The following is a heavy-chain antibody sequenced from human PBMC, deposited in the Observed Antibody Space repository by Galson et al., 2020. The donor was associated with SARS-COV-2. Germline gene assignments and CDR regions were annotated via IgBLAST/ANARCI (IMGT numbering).Heavy chain of an antibody. V-gene: IGHV3-23*01. CDR2: ISGRGGST. CDR3: AKCGHSFGNNGYTSNALDI. J-gene: IGHJ3*02. Sequence: GGSLRLSCVASGFTFSNYAMTWVRQAPGKGLEWVSAISGRGGSTYYADSVKGRFTISRDNSKNTLYLQVNSLRAEDTAIYYCAKCGHSFGNNGYTSNALDIWGQGTMVTVSS. D-gene: IGHD5-12*01. CDR1: GFTFSNYA.